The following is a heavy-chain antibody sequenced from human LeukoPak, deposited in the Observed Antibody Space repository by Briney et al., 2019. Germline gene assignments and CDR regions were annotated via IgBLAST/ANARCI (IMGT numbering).Heavy chain of an antibody. V-gene: IGHV4-59*08. D-gene: IGHD3-10*01. CDR1: GGSISSYY. Sequence: PSETLSLTCTVSGGSISSYYWSWIWQPPGKGLEWIGYIYYSGSTNYNPSLKSRVTISVDTSKNQFSLKLSSMTAADTAVYYCARHATVRGVIGYWGQGTLVTVSS. CDR2: IYYSGST. CDR3: ARHATVRGVIGY. J-gene: IGHJ4*02.